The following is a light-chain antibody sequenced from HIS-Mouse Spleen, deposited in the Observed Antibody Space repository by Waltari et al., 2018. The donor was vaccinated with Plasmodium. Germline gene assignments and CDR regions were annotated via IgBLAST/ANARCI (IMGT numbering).Light chain of an antibody. CDR2: GVS. CDR3: QQYNNWAPYT. Sequence: EIVMTQSPATLSVSPGERATLSCRASQSVSSNLAWYQQKPGKAPRLLIDGVSTRATGIPARFSGSGSGTEFTLTISSMQSEDFAVYFCQQYNNWAPYTFGQGTKLEIK. CDR1: QSVSSN. V-gene: IGKV3-15*01. J-gene: IGKJ2*01.